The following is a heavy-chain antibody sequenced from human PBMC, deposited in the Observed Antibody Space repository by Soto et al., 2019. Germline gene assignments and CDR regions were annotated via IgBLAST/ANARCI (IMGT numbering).Heavy chain of an antibody. Sequence: EVQLLESGGGLVQPGGSLRLSCAASGSISTTTPLSWVRQAPGKGLEWVSTISGRGTNIYYADSVKGRFIISRDNLKNTVNLQMNSLGVEDTAVYYCATSFRYFDNWGQGTRVTVSS. CDR1: GSISTTTP. CDR3: ATSFRYFDN. J-gene: IGHJ4*02. D-gene: IGHD3-16*01. CDR2: ISGRGTNI. V-gene: IGHV3-23*01.